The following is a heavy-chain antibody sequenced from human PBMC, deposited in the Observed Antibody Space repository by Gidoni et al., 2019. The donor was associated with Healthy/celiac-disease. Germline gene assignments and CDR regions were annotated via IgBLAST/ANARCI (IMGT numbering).Heavy chain of an antibody. CDR2: IISSGSTI. CDR3: ARDGMVIGGGDGMDV. Sequence: EVQLVESGGGLVQPGGSLRLSWAASGFTFSSYEMNWVRQAPGKGLEWVTYIISSGSTIYYADSVKGRFTISRDNAKNSLYLQMNSLRAEDTAVYYCARDGMVIGGGDGMDVWGQGTTVTVSS. D-gene: IGHD1-26*01. CDR1: GFTFSSYE. J-gene: IGHJ6*02. V-gene: IGHV3-48*03.